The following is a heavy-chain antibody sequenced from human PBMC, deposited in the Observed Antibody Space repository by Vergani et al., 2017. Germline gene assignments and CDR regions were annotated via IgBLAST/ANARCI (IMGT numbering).Heavy chain of an antibody. CDR2: MNPNSGNT. V-gene: IGHV1-8*01. CDR3: ANLFYDSSGYYYYFDY. Sequence: QVQLVQSGAEVKKPGASVKVSCKASGYTFTSYDINWVRQATGQGLEWMGWMNPNSGNTSYAQKFQGRVTMTRNTSISTAYMELSRLRSEDTAVYYCANLFYDSSGYYYYFDYWGQGTLVTVSS. J-gene: IGHJ4*02. CDR1: GYTFTSYD. D-gene: IGHD3-22*01.